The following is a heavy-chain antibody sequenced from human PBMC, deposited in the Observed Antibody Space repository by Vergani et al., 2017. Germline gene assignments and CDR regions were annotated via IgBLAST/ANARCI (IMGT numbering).Heavy chain of an antibody. CDR2: IKQDGSEK. V-gene: IGHV3-7*01. D-gene: IGHD4-11*01. CDR1: GFTFSSYW. J-gene: IGHJ6*03. CDR3: ARIQGSNFYYYYYYMDV. Sequence: EVQLVESGGGLVQPGGSLRLSCAASGFTFSSYWMSWVRHAPGKGLEWVANIKQDGSEKYYVDSVKGRFTISRDNAKNSLYLQMNSLRAEDTAVYYCARIQGSNFYYYYYYMDVWGKGTTVTVSS.